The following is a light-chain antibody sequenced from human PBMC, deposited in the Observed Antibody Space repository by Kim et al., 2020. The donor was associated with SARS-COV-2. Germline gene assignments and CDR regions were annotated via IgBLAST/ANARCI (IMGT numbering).Light chain of an antibody. CDR1: SIGSKS. CDR3: QVWDSSSDHRVV. CDR2: YDS. J-gene: IGLJ2*01. Sequence: PGKTARIACGGNSIGSKSVLGYQEKPGQAPVLVISYDSDRPSGIPERFSGSNSGNTATLTISRVEAGDEADYYCQVWDSSSDHRVVFGGGTQLTVL. V-gene: IGLV3-21*04.